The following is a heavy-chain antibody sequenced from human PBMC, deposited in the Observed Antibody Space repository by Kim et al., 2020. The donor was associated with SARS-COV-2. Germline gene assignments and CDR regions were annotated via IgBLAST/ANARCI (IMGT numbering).Heavy chain of an antibody. V-gene: IGHV1-3*01. Sequence: ASVKVSCKASGYTFTSYAMNWVRQAPGQRLEWMGWINAGNGNTKYSQKFQGRVTITRDTSASTAYMELSSLRSEDTAVYYCARVYLGGAWEAYFDYWGQGTLVTVSS. J-gene: IGHJ4*02. CDR1: GYTFTSYA. D-gene: IGHD1-26*01. CDR3: ARVYLGGAWEAYFDY. CDR2: INAGNGNT.